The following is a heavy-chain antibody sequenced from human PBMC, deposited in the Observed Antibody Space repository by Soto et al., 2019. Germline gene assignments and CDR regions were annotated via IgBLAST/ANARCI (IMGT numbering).Heavy chain of an antibody. D-gene: IGHD3-9*01. V-gene: IGHV3-23*01. J-gene: IGHJ4*02. Sequence: GGSLRLSCAASGFTFTTYAMSWVRQAPGKGLEWVSVISRRGDTTYYADSVKGRFTISRDNSKNTLYLQMNSLRAEDTAVYYCAKMGYDILTGYYEPGTAYFDYWGQGTLVTVSS. CDR1: GFTFTTYA. CDR3: AKMGYDILTGYYEPGTAYFDY. CDR2: ISRRGDTT.